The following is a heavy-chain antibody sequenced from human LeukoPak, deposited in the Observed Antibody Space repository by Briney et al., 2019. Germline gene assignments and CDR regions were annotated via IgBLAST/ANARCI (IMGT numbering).Heavy chain of an antibody. CDR1: GASISSSIYY. J-gene: IGHJ6*02. CDR3: ARVSPIRVAGNSYYYAMDV. V-gene: IGHV4-39*01. D-gene: IGHD6-19*01. CDR2: IYYSGST. Sequence: PSETLSLTCTVSGASISSSIYYWGWIRQPPGKGLEWIGSIYYSGSTYYNPSLKSRVTISVDTSKNQFSLKLSSVTAADTAVYYCARVSPIRVAGNSYYYAMDVWGQGTTVIVSS.